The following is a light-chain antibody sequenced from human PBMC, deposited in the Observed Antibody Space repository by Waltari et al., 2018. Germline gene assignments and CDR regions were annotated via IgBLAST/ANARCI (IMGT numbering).Light chain of an antibody. CDR3: QSFDSNVRGGVV. V-gene: IGLV1-40*01. CDR1: SPNIGAGPD. Sequence: QSILTQPTSVSGAPGQGVTISCTGSSPNIGAGPDVPWYQAFPGTAPKLLIYGNNNRPSGVPDRFSGSKSGSSASLAINGLQAEDEADYYCQSFDSNVRGGVVFGGGTKVTVL. CDR2: GNN. J-gene: IGLJ3*02.